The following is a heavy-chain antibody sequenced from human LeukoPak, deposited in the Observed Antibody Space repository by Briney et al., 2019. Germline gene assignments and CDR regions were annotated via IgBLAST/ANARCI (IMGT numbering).Heavy chain of an antibody. D-gene: IGHD3-10*01. CDR3: ARPLGYSGSVSYYAY. CDR1: GFTFSSYE. V-gene: IGHV3-48*03. CDR2: ISIGGDTI. Sequence: GGSLRLSCEASGFTFSSYEMSWVRQAPGKGLEWVSYISIGGDTIHYADSVKGRFTISRDNAKKSLYLQMNSLRAEDTAVYYCARPLGYSGSVSYYAYWGQGTLVTVSA. J-gene: IGHJ4*02.